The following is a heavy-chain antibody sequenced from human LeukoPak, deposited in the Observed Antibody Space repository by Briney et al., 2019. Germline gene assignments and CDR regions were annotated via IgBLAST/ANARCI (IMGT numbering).Heavy chain of an antibody. CDR3: AKDRGMVRDFDY. J-gene: IGHJ4*02. Sequence: PGGSLRPSCAASGFTFSSYAMSWVRQAPGKGLEWVSAISGSGDSTYYADSVKGRFTISRDNSKNTLYLQMNSLRAEDTAVYYCAKDRGMVRDFDYWGQGTLVTVSS. CDR2: ISGSGDST. D-gene: IGHD3-10*01. V-gene: IGHV3-23*01. CDR1: GFTFSSYA.